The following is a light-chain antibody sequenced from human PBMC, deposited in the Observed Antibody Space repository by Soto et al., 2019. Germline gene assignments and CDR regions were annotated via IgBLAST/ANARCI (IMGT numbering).Light chain of an antibody. J-gene: IGKJ1*01. V-gene: IGKV1-27*01. CDR2: AAS. CDR1: QGISNY. Sequence: DIQMTQSPSSLSASVRDRVTITCRASQGISNYLAWYQQKPWKVPKLLIYAASTLPSGVPSRFSGSGSGTDFTLTISSLQPEDVATYYCQKYDSAPWTFGQGTKVEIK. CDR3: QKYDSAPWT.